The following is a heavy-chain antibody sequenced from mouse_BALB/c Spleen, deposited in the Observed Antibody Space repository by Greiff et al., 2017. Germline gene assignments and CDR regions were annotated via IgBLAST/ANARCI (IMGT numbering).Heavy chain of an antibody. J-gene: IGHJ4*01. CDR3: ARKDSGNPYYAMDY. CDR2: IWSGGST. CDR1: GFSLTSYG. Sequence: VQLQESGPGLVQPSQSLSITCTVSGFSLTSYGVHWVRQSPGKGLEWLGVIWSGGSTDYNAAFISRLSISKDNSKSQVFFKMNSLQANDTAIYYCARKDSGNPYYAMDYWGQGTSVTVSS. V-gene: IGHV2-2*02. D-gene: IGHD2-1*01.